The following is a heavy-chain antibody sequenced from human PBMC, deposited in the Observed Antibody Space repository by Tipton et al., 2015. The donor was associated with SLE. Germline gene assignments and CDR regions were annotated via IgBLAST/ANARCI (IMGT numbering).Heavy chain of an antibody. CDR2: IYYSGST. CDR1: GGSISSSSYY. CDR3: ARAGYSGHDRASYYYYGMDV. D-gene: IGHD5-12*01. Sequence: TLSLTCTVSGGSISSSSYYWGWIRQPPGKGLEWIGSIYYSGSTYYNPSLKSRVTISVDTSKNQFSLKLSSVTAADTAVYYCARAGYSGHDRASYYYYGMDVWGQGTTVTVSS. V-gene: IGHV4-39*07. J-gene: IGHJ6*02.